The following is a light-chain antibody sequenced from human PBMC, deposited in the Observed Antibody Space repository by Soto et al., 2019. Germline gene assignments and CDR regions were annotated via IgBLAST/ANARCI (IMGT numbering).Light chain of an antibody. CDR1: RSDVGRYNY. CDR3: CSYAGRYTRV. Sequence: QSALTQPASVSGSPGQSITISCTGTRSDVGRYNYVSWYQQHPGKAPKLLIYEVTYRPSGVSTRFSASKSGSTASLTISGLQTEDEADYYCCSYAGRYTRVFGGGTKLTVL. CDR2: EVT. J-gene: IGLJ3*02. V-gene: IGLV2-14*01.